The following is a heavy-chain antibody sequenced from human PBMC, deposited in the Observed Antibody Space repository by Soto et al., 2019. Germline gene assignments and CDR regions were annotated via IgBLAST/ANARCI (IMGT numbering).Heavy chain of an antibody. J-gene: IGHJ4*02. V-gene: IGHV3-11*06. D-gene: IGHD3-3*01. CDR1: GFTFSDYY. CDR3: ARLPVDTITSLDY. Sequence: GGSLRVSCAASGFTFSDYYMSWSRQAPWKGLEWVSYISSSSSYTNYADSVKGRFTISRDNAKNSLYLQMNSLRVEDTAVYYCARLPVDTITSLDYWGQGTLVTVSS. CDR2: ISSSSSYT.